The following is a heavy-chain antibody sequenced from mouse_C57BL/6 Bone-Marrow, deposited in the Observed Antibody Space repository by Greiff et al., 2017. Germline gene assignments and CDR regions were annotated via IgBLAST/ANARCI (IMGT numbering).Heavy chain of an antibody. J-gene: IGHJ2*01. Sequence: EVKLMESGPELVKPGASVKIPCKASGYTFTDYNMDWVKQSHGKSLEWIGDINPNNGGTIYNQKFKGKATLTVDKSSSTAYMELRSLTSEDTAVYYFPYDLYYFDYWGQGTTLTVSS. D-gene: IGHD2-4*01. V-gene: IGHV1-18*01. CDR2: INPNNGGT. CDR3: PYDLYYFDY. CDR1: GYTFTDYN.